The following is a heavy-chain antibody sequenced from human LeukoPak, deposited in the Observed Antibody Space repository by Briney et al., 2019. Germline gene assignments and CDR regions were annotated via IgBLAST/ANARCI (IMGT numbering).Heavy chain of an antibody. CDR3: ARVRRSVAASYYYYMDV. D-gene: IGHD6-6*01. V-gene: IGHV4-34*01. J-gene: IGHJ6*03. CDR1: GGSFSGYY. Sequence: SETLSLTCAVYGGSFSGYYWSWIRQPPGKGLEWIGEINHSGSTNYNPSLKSRVTISVDTSKNQFSLKLSSVTAADTAVYYCARVRRSVAASYYYYMDVWGKGTTVTVSS. CDR2: INHSGST.